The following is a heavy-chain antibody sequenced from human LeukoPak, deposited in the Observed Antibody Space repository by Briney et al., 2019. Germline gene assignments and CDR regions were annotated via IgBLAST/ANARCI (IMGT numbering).Heavy chain of an antibody. CDR1: XGTFSXXA. CDR3: ARVHPMYYFDY. Sequence: KVSCKAXXGTFSXXAISWVRQAPGQGLEWMGRIIPILGIANYAQKFQGRVTITADKSTSTAYMELSSLRSEDTAVYYCARVHPMYYFDYWGQGTLVTVSS. V-gene: IGHV1-69*04. CDR2: IIPILGIA. J-gene: IGHJ4*02.